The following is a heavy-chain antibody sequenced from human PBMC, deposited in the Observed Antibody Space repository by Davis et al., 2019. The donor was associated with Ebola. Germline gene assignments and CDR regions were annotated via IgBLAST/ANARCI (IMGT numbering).Heavy chain of an antibody. CDR2: ISYDGSNK. CDR3: ARDFPDLTVATIVSRVGYYGMDV. Sequence: GESLKISCAASGFTFSSYAMHWVRQAPGKGLEWGAVISYDGSNKYYADSVKGRFTISRDNSKNTLYLQMTSLRAEDTAVYYCARDFPDLTVATIVSRVGYYGMDVWGQGTTVTVSS. J-gene: IGHJ6*02. D-gene: IGHD5-12*01. CDR1: GFTFSSYA. V-gene: IGHV3-30-3*01.